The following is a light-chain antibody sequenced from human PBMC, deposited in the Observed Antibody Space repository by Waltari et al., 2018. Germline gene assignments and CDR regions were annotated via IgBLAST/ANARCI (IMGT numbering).Light chain of an antibody. CDR2: HVS. J-gene: IGKJ2*03. CDR3: GQGAHLYS. CDR1: QSLVHSNGNTY. Sequence: DVVMTQSPLSLPITPGQPASISCRSSQSLVHSNGNTYLSWYQQKPGQPPRLLIYHVSNRYSGVPDRFSGSGAGTDFTLKISRVEAEDVGVYYCGQGAHLYSFGQGTKVEIK. V-gene: IGKV2-30*02.